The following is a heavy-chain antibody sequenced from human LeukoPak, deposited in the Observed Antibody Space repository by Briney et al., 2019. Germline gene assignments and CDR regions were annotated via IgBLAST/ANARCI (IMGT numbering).Heavy chain of an antibody. Sequence: GGSLRLSCAASGFTFSSSSISWVRQAPGKGLEWVSAITDAVGSTHYADSVKGRFTISSDNAKNSLYLQMNSLRYDDTAVYYCARDRAAEWFQNWGQGTLVIVSS. V-gene: IGHV3-23*01. J-gene: IGHJ1*01. CDR2: ITDAVGST. CDR1: GFTFSSSS. CDR3: ARDRAAEWFQN. D-gene: IGHD6-13*01.